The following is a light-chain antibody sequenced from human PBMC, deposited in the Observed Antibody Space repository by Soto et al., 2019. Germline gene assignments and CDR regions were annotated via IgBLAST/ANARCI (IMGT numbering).Light chain of an antibody. CDR1: NSIIGSNS. CDR3: ATWDDSLSGRV. J-gene: IGLJ3*02. Sequence: QSVLTQPPSASGTPGQRVTISCSGSNSIIGSNSVHWYQQLPGTAPKLLIYRNNQRPSGVPDRFSGSKSGTSASLAISGLRSEEDADYYYATWDDSLSGRVFGGGTKLTVL. CDR2: RNN. V-gene: IGLV1-47*01.